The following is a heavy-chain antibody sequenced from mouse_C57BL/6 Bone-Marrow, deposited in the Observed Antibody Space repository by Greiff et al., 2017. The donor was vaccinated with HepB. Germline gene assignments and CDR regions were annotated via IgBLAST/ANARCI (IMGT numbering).Heavy chain of an antibody. V-gene: IGHV1-55*01. CDR2: IYPGSGST. J-gene: IGHJ2*01. Sequence: QVQLQQPGAELVKPGASVKMSCKASGYTFTSYWITWVKRRPGQGLEWIGDIYPGSGSTNYNEKFKSKATLTVDTSSSTAYMQLSSLTSEDSAVYYCARGTTMVTTGYWGQGTTLTVSS. CDR3: ARGTTMVTTGY. D-gene: IGHD2-2*01. CDR1: GYTFTSYW.